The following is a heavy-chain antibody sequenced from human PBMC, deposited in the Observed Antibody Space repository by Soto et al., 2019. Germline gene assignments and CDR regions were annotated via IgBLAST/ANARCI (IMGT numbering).Heavy chain of an antibody. CDR3: AKDRYVDSYYLES. CDR1: GFTFSRYA. CDR2: MSYDGNQK. V-gene: IGHV3-30-3*01. J-gene: IGHJ4*02. Sequence: QVQVVESGGGEVQPGRSLRLSCAASGFTFSRYAIHWVRQAPGKGLEWVAVMSYDGNQKHYADSVKGRFTVSRDDSDNTVFLQMASLRPEDTATYYCAKDRYVDSYYLESWGQGTLVTVSS. D-gene: IGHD3-9*01.